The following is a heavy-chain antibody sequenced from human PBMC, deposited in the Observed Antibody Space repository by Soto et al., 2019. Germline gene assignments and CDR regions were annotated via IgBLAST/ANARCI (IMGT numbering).Heavy chain of an antibody. Sequence: GGSLRLSCAASGFTFSIYGMHWVRQAPGKGLEWVAVIWYDGSNKYYADSVKGRFTISRDNSKSTLYLQMNSLRAEDTAVYYCARDWSGTAMVPYYYYGMDVWGQGTTVTVSS. CDR2: IWYDGSNK. CDR1: GFTFSIYG. CDR3: ARDWSGTAMVPYYYYGMDV. V-gene: IGHV3-33*01. D-gene: IGHD5-18*01. J-gene: IGHJ6*02.